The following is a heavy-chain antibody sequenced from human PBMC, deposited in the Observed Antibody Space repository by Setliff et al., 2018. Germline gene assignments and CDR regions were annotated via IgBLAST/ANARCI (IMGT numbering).Heavy chain of an antibody. V-gene: IGHV4-61*02. J-gene: IGHJ4*02. CDR3: TKGRVGLAARAGY. Sequence: SETLSLTCTVSGGSISSDSDYWSWIRQSAGKGLEWIGRIYASGSTEYNPSLGSRVTISVDTSRNQFSLQLSSVTSADTAIYYCTKGRVGLAARAGYWGQGTRVTVS. D-gene: IGHD1-26*01. CDR2: IYASGST. CDR1: GGSISSDSDY.